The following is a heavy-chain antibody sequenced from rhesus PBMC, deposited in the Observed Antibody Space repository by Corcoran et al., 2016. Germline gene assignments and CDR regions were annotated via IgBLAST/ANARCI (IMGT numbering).Heavy chain of an antibody. Sequence: QVQLQESGPGLVKPSETLALPCAVSGGSLSSGYYYWSWIRQPPGKGLEWIGYITYSGSTSYNPSLKSRVTISRDTSKNQFSLKLSSVTAADTAVYYCARGENQATLDYWGQGVLVTVSS. CDR3: ARGENQATLDY. V-gene: IGHV4-122*02. J-gene: IGHJ4*01. CDR2: ITYSGST. CDR1: GGSLSSGYYY.